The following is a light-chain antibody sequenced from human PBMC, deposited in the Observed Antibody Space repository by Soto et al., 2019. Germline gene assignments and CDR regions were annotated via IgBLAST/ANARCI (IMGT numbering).Light chain of an antibody. CDR2: GAS. J-gene: IGKJ2*01. CDR3: QQSYRIPPT. CDR1: QTFSGH. V-gene: IGKV1-39*01. Sequence: DIQMTQSPSSLSASVGDTVTISCRANQTFSGHLNWYQQKPGKAHKLLIYGASFLQSGVPSRFSGSGAGADFTLTISSLQPDDSSTYFCQQSYRIPPTFGQGTKVEI.